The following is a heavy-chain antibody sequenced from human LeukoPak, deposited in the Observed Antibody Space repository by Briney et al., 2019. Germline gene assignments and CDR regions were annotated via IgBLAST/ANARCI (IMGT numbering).Heavy chain of an antibody. V-gene: IGHV3-74*01. D-gene: IGHD2-21*01. CDR1: GFTFSSYW. J-gene: IGHJ6*02. Sequence: GGSLRLSCAASGFTFSSYWMHWVRQAPGKGLVWVSRINTDGSSTSYADSVKGRFTISRDNAKNSLYLQMNSLRAEDTAVYYCARDVRGAGYCGGDCYYYGMDVWGQGTTVTVS. CDR2: INTDGSST. CDR3: ARDVRGAGYCGGDCYYYGMDV.